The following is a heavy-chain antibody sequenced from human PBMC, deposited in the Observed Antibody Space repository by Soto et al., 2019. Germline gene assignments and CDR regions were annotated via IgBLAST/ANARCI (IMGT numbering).Heavy chain of an antibody. J-gene: IGHJ6*03. V-gene: IGHV4-34*01. Sequence: QVQLQQWGAGLLKPAETLSLTCSVYAGAFSDYYWTWLRQSPGNGLEWIGEIEHSGSAKYNPSLRGRVTISVDTSNNQFPLSLHSMTAADTAVYYCAWLRAFYYYIDVWGKGTPVTVSS. CDR2: IEHSGSA. CDR3: AWLRAFYYYIDV. D-gene: IGHD3-10*01. CDR1: AGAFSDYY.